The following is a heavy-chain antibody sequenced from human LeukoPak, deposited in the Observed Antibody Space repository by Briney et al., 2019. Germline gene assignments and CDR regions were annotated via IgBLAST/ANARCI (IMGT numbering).Heavy chain of an antibody. Sequence: PGGSLRLSCTASGFTFDDYAMHWVRQAPGNGPEWVTRIGGDAVTTFYADSVKGRFTISRENGRNSLYLQMYSLTTEDTAFYYCAKDDGTTAFWYFDLWGRGTLVTVSS. CDR2: IGGDAVTT. J-gene: IGHJ2*01. CDR1: GFTFDDYA. D-gene: IGHD1-7*01. V-gene: IGHV3-43*02. CDR3: AKDDGTTAFWYFDL.